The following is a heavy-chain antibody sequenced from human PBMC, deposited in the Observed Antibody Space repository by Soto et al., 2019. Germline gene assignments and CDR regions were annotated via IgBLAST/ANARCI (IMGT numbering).Heavy chain of an antibody. D-gene: IGHD5-12*01. CDR2: IYYSGSV. CDR3: ARSDGGYSGYDPFDY. V-gene: IGHV4-4*02. Sequence: PSETLSLTCAVSSDSISRSHWLTWVRQSPGKGLEWLGDIYYSGSVYYNPSLRSRISISMDKSNNQFSLNLSSVTAADTAVYYWARSDGGYSGYDPFDYGGQGTLVPVSS. J-gene: IGHJ4*02. CDR1: SDSISRSHW.